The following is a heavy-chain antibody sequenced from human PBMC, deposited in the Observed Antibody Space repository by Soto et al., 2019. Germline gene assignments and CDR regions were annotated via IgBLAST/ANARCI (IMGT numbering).Heavy chain of an antibody. Sequence: EVHLVESGGGLVKPGGSLRLSCAASGFSFSSYSMNWVRQAPGEGLEWVSSIGSSSTYIYYADSVKGRFTISRANANNSLYLQTNCLRAEDTAVYYCARHTTNPYKIDYWGQGTLVTVSA. CDR1: GFSFSSYS. CDR2: IGSSSTYI. V-gene: IGHV3-21*01. CDR3: ARHTTNPYKIDY. D-gene: IGHD1-1*01. J-gene: IGHJ4*02.